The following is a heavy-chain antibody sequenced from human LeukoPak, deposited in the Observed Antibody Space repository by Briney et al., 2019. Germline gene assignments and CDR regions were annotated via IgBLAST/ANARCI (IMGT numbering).Heavy chain of an antibody. CDR2: ISYDGSNK. J-gene: IGHJ6*02. CDR1: GFTFSTYA. D-gene: IGHD1-20*01. V-gene: IGHV3-30-3*01. CDR3: ARGHNWNDGRFYFYGIDV. Sequence: GRSLRLSCAASGFTFSTYAMHWVRQAPGKGLEWVAVISYDGSNKYYADSVKGRFTSSRDNSKNTLYLQMNSLSAEDMALYYCARGHNWNDGRFYFYGIDVWGRGTTVTVSS.